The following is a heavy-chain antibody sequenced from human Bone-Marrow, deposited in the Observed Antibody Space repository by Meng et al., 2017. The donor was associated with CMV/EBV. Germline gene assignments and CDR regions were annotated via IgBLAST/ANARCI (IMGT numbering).Heavy chain of an antibody. CDR3: ARDLGGSYPN. Sequence: SETLSLTCTVSGGSISSSSYYWGWIRQPPGKGLEWIGYIYYSGSTNYNPSLKSRVTISVDTSKNQFSLKLSSVTAADTAVYYCARDLGGSYPNWGQGTLVTVSS. J-gene: IGHJ4*02. D-gene: IGHD1-26*01. CDR1: GGSISSSSYY. CDR2: IYYSGST. V-gene: IGHV4-61*01.